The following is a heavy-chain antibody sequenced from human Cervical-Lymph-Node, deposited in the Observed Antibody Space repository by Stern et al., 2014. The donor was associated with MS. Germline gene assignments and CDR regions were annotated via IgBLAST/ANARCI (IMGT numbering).Heavy chain of an antibody. J-gene: IGHJ5*02. V-gene: IGHV3-13*01. Sequence: EVQLEESGGGLVQPGGSLRLSCAASGFTFSSSAMHWVRQATGKGLEWVAGLGKGGDTYYAGSVKGRFTISRENAKNSLYLQMNSLRAGDTAVYYCVRGSQLGFDPWGQGTLVAVSS. CDR2: LGKGGDT. D-gene: IGHD1-1*01. CDR1: GFTFSSSA. CDR3: VRGSQLGFDP.